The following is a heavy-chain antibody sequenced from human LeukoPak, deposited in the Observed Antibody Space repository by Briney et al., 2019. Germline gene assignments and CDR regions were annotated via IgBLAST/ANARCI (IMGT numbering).Heavy chain of an antibody. J-gene: IGHJ4*02. D-gene: IGHD3-10*01. V-gene: IGHV4-31*03. CDR2: IYYSGST. Sequence: PSETLSLTCTVSSGSISSGGYYWSWIRQHPGKGLEWIGYIYYSGSTYYNPSLKSRVTISVDTSKNQFSLKLSSVTAADTAVYYCARGENYGSGSSPFDYWGQGTLVTVSS. CDR1: SGSISSGGYY. CDR3: ARGENYGSGSSPFDY.